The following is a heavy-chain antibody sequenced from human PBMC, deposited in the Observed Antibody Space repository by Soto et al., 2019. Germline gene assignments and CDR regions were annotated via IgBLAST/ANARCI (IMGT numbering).Heavy chain of an antibody. CDR1: GYTFSNYY. CDR3: ARNKNSNHRSRQRYAFDI. CDR2: INPSGDST. Sequence: ASVKVSCKGAGYTFSNYYMHWVRQAPGQGLEWMGIINPSGDSTSYAQEFQGRVTMTRETSTSTLYMELSSLRSEYTAVYYCARNKNSNHRSRQRYAFDIWGQG. D-gene: IGHD4-4*01. V-gene: IGHV1-46*01. J-gene: IGHJ3*02.